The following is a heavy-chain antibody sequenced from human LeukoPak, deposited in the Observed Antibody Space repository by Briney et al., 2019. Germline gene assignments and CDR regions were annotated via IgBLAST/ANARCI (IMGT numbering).Heavy chain of an antibody. CDR2: IYSGGST. D-gene: IGHD3-9*01. J-gene: IGHJ3*02. V-gene: IGHV3-53*01. Sequence: GGSLRLSCAASGFTVSSNYMSWVRQAPGKGLEWVSVIYSGGSTYYADSVKGRFTISRDNSKNTLYLQMNSLRAEDTAVYYCASSDILTGYYKYAFDIWGQGTMVTVPS. CDR3: ASSDILTGYYKYAFDI. CDR1: GFTVSSNY.